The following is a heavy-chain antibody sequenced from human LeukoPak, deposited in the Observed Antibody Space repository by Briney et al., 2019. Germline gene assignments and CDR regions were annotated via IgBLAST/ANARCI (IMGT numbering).Heavy chain of an antibody. CDR1: GGTFSSYA. D-gene: IGHD1-26*01. CDR3: ARGRVGATTLPNY. CDR2: IIPIFGTA. V-gene: IGHV1-69*13. Sequence: ASVKVSCKASGGTFSSYAISWVRQAPGQGLEWMGGIIPIFGTANYAQKFQGRVTITADEYTSTAYMELSSLRSEDTAVYYCARGRVGATTLPNYWGQGTLVTVSS. J-gene: IGHJ4*02.